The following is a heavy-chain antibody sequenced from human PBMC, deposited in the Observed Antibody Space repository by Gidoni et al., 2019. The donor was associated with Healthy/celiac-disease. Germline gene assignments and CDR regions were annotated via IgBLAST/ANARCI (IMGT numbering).Heavy chain of an antibody. V-gene: IGHV3-15*04. CDR2: IGRKTEGRTT. Sequence: EVQLVESGGGLVKPGGSLSLSCAASGFTFSNAWMNWVRQAPGKGLEWVGRIGRKTEGRTTDYAAPVKGRCTISRDDSKNTLYLQINSLKTEDTAVYFCTADFYYNVLTGYSFVDYWGQGTLVTVSS. CDR1: GFTFSNAW. J-gene: IGHJ4*02. D-gene: IGHD3-9*01. CDR3: TADFYYNVLTGYSFVDY.